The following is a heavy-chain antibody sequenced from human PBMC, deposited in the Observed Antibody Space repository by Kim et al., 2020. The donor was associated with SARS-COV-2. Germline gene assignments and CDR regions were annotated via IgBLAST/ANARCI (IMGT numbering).Heavy chain of an antibody. D-gene: IGHD3-9*01. CDR3: ARHSAQAHFDWLLPDAFDI. Sequence: SETLSLTCTVSGGSISSSSYYWGWIRQPPGKGLEWIGSIYYSGSTYYNPSLKSRVTISVDTSKNQFSLKLSSVTAADTAVYYCARHSAQAHFDWLLPDAFDIWGQGTMVTVSS. CDR1: GGSISSSSYY. V-gene: IGHV4-39*01. J-gene: IGHJ3*02. CDR2: IYYSGST.